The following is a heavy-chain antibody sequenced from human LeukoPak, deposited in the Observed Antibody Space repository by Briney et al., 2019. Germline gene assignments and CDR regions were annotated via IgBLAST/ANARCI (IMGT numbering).Heavy chain of an antibody. J-gene: IGHJ4*02. CDR3: VRGEYYNDSSAYTSVDY. Sequence: GGSLRLSCAASGFTFNSFGMHWVRQAPGEGLEWVAVIWYDGNNKYYADSVKGRFTISGDNSKNTLYLQMNSLRAEDTAVYYCVRGEYYNDSSAYTSVDYWGQGTLVTVSS. CDR2: IWYDGNNK. V-gene: IGHV3-33*01. D-gene: IGHD3-22*01. CDR1: GFTFNSFG.